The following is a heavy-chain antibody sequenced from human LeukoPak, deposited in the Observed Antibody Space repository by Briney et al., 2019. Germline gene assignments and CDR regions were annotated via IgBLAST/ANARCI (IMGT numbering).Heavy chain of an antibody. CDR1: GYTFTSYD. V-gene: IGHV1-8*01. CDR3: ARGLTGDYTNWFDP. Sequence: GASVKVSCKASGYTFTSYDINWVRQATGQGLEWMGWMNPNSGNTGYAQKFQGRVTMTRNTSIGTAYMELSSLRSEDTAVYYCARGLTGDYTNWFDPWGQGTLVTVSS. J-gene: IGHJ5*02. CDR2: MNPNSGNT. D-gene: IGHD7-27*01.